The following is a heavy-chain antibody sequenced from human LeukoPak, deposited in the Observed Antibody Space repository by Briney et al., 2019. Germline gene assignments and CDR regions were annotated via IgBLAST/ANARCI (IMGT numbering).Heavy chain of an antibody. CDR1: GFTFDDYA. CDR2: ISWNSGSI. D-gene: IGHD6-19*01. V-gene: IGHV3-9*03. Sequence: GGSLRLSCAASGFTFDDYAMHWVRQAPGKGLEWVSVISWNSGSIGYADSVKGRFTISRDNAKNSLYLQMNSLRAEDMALYYCAKGKESAVAGYYFDYWGQGTLVTVSS. J-gene: IGHJ4*02. CDR3: AKGKESAVAGYYFDY.